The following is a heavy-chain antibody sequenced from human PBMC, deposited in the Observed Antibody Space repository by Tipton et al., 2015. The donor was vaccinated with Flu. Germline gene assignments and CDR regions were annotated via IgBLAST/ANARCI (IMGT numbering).Heavy chain of an antibody. CDR3: ARRGGWFDP. V-gene: IGHV4-59*01. Sequence: LRLSCTVSGGSISSYYWSWIRQPPGKGLEWIGYIYYSGSTNYNPSLKSRVTISVDTSKNQFSLKLSSVTAADTAVYYCARRGGWFDPWGQGTLVTVSS. CDR2: IYYSGST. J-gene: IGHJ5*02. CDR1: GGSISSYY.